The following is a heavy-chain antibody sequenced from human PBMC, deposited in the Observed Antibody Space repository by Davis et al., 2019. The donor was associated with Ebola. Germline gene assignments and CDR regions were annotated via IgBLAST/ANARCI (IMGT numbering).Heavy chain of an antibody. J-gene: IGHJ4*02. Sequence: GGSLRLSCAASGFTSSSYWMSWVRQAPGKGLEWVSSISSSSSYIYYADSVKGRFTISRDNAKNSLYLQMNSLRAEDTAVYYCARDFPEIVGAIFSDYYFDYWGQGTLVTVSS. D-gene: IGHD1-26*01. V-gene: IGHV3-21*04. CDR2: ISSSSSYI. CDR1: GFTSSSYW. CDR3: ARDFPEIVGAIFSDYYFDY.